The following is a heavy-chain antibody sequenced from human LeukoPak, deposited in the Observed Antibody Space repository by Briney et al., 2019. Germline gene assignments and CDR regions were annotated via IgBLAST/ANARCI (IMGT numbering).Heavy chain of an antibody. CDR2: ISGGGRT. CDR1: GFTFSSYG. Sequence: EPGGSLRLSCAASGFTFSSYGMHWVRQAPGKGLEWVSAISGGGRTYYADSVKGRFTISRDNSKNTLYLQMNSLRAEDTAVYYCAKGTGYCDSSGYDPFDIWGQGTMVTVSS. J-gene: IGHJ3*02. D-gene: IGHD3-22*01. V-gene: IGHV3-23*01. CDR3: AKGTGYCDSSGYDPFDI.